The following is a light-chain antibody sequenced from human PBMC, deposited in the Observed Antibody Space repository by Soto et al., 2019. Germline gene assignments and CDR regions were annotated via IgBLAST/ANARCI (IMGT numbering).Light chain of an antibody. CDR2: DVS. J-gene: IGLJ2*01. CDR1: SSDVGGYNY. Sequence: QSALTQPRSVSGSPGQSVTISCTGTSSDVGGYNYVSWYQQHPGKAPKLMIYDVSKRPSGVPDRFSGSKSGNTASLTISGLRAEDEADYYCCSYAGSDTLDVVFGGGTKLTVL. CDR3: CSYAGSDTLDVV. V-gene: IGLV2-11*01.